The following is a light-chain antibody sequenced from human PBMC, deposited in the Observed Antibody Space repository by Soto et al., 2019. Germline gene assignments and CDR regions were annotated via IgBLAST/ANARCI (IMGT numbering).Light chain of an antibody. Sequence: ETVLTQSPATLSLSPGENAILSCRASQSVSNYLAWYQQKPGQAPRLLIYDASQRAAGVPTRFSGGGSGTDFTVSVSSLEPEDFAVFYCQQYGTSPTITFGQRTRLEI. J-gene: IGKJ5*01. CDR1: QSVSNY. CDR2: DAS. V-gene: IGKV3-11*01. CDR3: QQYGTSPTIT.